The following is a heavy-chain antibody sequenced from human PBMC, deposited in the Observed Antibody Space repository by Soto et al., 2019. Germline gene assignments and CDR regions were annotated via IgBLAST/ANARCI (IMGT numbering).Heavy chain of an antibody. CDR1: GVSFNNNG. Sequence: QVQLVQSGAEVKKPGSSVKVSCKTSGVSFNNNGIGWVRQAPGHGLEWMGGVSPAFRTSNYARKFQGRISITADASTGTVNMELSSLTSEDTAQYYCARVLYYGSGSYSPYGMDVWGQGTTVTVSS. J-gene: IGHJ6*02. V-gene: IGHV1-69*01. CDR3: ARVLYYGSGSYSPYGMDV. D-gene: IGHD3-10*01. CDR2: VSPAFRTS.